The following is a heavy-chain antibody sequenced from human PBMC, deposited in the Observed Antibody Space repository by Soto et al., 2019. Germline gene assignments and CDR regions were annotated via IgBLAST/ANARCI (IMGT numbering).Heavy chain of an antibody. CDR2: IIPIFGTA. CDR1: GGTFSSYA. J-gene: IGHJ6*02. V-gene: IGHV1-69*13. Sequence: SVKVSCKASGGTFSSYAISWVRQAPGQGLEWMGGIIPIFGTANYAQKFQGRVTITADESTSTAYMELSSLRSEATAVYYCARYRALVVVAATVRRQYYYYYFGMDVRGQATTVTV. D-gene: IGHD2-15*01. CDR3: ARYRALVVVAATVRRQYYYYYFGMDV.